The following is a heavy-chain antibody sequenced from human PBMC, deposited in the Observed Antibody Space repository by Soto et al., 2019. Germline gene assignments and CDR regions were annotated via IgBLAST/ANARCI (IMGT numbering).Heavy chain of an antibody. CDR3: ARSGYSYGPNPLLY. V-gene: IGHV4-30-2*01. Sequence: TLSLTCAASGGSISSGGYSWSWIRRPPGKGLEWIGYIYHSGSTYYNPSLKSRVTISVDTSKNQFSLKLSSVTAADTAVYYCARSGYSYGPNPLLYWGQGTLVTVSS. J-gene: IGHJ4*02. D-gene: IGHD5-18*01. CDR2: IYHSGST. CDR1: GGSISSGGYS.